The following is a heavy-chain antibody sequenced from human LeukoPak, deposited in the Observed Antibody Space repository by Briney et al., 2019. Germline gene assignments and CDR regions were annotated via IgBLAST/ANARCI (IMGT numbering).Heavy chain of an antibody. V-gene: IGHV3-21*01. CDR1: GFTFSSYS. CDR2: ISSSSSYI. J-gene: IGHJ4*02. D-gene: IGHD3-22*01. Sequence: PGGSLRLSCAASGFTFSSYSMNWVRQAPGKGLEWVSSISSSSSYIYYADSVKGRFTISRDNAKNSLYLQMNSLRAEDTAVYYCARDLRADYYDSSGPAHYWGQGTLVTVSS. CDR3: ARDLRADYYDSSGPAHY.